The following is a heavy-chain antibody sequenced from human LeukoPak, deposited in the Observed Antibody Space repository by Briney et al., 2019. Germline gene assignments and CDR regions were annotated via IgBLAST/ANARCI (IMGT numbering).Heavy chain of an antibody. V-gene: IGHV4-61*01. CDR3: ARNYGSGWYG. Sequence: SETLSLTCTVSGGSVSSGSYYWSWIRQPPGKGLEWIGYIYYSGSTNYNPSLKSRVTISVDTSKNQFSLKLSSVTAADTAVYYCARNYGSGWYGWGQGTLVTVSS. CDR2: IYYSGST. CDR1: GGSVSSGSYY. D-gene: IGHD6-19*01. J-gene: IGHJ4*02.